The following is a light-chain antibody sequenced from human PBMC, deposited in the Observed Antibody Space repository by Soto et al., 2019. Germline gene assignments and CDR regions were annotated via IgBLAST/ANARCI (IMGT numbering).Light chain of an antibody. CDR2: GAS. V-gene: IGKV3-20*01. CDR3: QQYGSSRLT. CDR1: QSVSSSY. J-gene: IGKJ5*01. Sequence: EIVLTQSPGTLSFSPGERATLSCRASQSVSSSYLAWYQQKPGQAPRLLIYGASSRATGIPDRFSGSGSGTDFTLTISRLEPEDFAVYYCQQYGSSRLTFGQGTRLEI.